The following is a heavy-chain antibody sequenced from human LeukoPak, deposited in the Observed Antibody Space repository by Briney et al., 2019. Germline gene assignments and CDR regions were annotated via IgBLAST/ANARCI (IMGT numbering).Heavy chain of an antibody. Sequence: PSETLSLTCTVSGGPISSSSYYWGWIRQPPGKGLEWIGSIYYSGSTYYNPSLKSRVTISVDTSKNQFSLKLSSVTAADAAVYYCARRYSGYDSGWFDPWGQGTLVTVSS. CDR3: ARRYSGYDSGWFDP. V-gene: IGHV4-39*01. J-gene: IGHJ5*02. CDR2: IYYSGST. CDR1: GGPISSSSYY. D-gene: IGHD5-12*01.